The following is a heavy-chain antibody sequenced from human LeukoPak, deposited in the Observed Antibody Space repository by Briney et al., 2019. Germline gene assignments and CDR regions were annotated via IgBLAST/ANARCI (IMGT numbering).Heavy chain of an antibody. CDR3: ARDDPITMVRGSSNY. CDR1: GYTFTGYY. Sequence: ASVKVSCTASGYTFTGYYMHWVRQAPGQGLEWMGRINPNSGGTNYAQKFQGRVTMTRDTSISTAYMELSRLRSDDTAVYYCARDDPITMVRGSSNYWGQGTLVTVSS. D-gene: IGHD3-10*01. V-gene: IGHV1-2*06. J-gene: IGHJ4*02. CDR2: INPNSGGT.